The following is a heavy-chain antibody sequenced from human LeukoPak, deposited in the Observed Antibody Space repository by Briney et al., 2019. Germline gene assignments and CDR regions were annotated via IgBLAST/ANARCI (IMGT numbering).Heavy chain of an antibody. CDR3: ARAHKKSVTMIVRNKRPFDY. Sequence: GESLRLSCAADGFTFRKHWMSWVRQAMGKGLECVAKIKEDGSEKHYVDSVKGRFTISRDNTKNSLYMQMNSLRAEDTAVYYCARAHKKSVTMIVRNKRPFDYWGQGTLVTVSS. CDR2: IKEDGSEK. J-gene: IGHJ4*02. CDR1: GFTFRKHW. D-gene: IGHD3-22*01. V-gene: IGHV3-7*01.